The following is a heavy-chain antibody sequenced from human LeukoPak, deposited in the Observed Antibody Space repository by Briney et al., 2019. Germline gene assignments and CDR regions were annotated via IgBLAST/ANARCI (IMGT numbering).Heavy chain of an antibody. D-gene: IGHD3-22*01. CDR1: GFTFSDYY. Sequence: GGSLRLSCAASGFTFSDYYMSWIRQAPGKGLGWVSAISGSGGSTYYADSVKGRFTISRDNSKNTLYLQMNSLRAEDTAVYYCAKDPWDYYDSSGYYCWGQGTLVTVSS. V-gene: IGHV3-23*01. J-gene: IGHJ4*02. CDR3: AKDPWDYYDSSGYYC. CDR2: ISGSGGST.